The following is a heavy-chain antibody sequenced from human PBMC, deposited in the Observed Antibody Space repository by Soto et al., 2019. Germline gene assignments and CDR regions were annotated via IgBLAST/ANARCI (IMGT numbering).Heavy chain of an antibody. CDR3: ARHNRNDLFGGFDP. Sequence: PSETLSLTCAVYGGSFSGYYWSWIRQPPGKGLGWIGEINHSGSTNYNPSLKSRVTISVDTSKNQFSLKLSSVTAADTAVYYCARHNRNDLFGGFDPWGQGTLVTVS. J-gene: IGHJ5*02. CDR1: GGSFSGYY. CDR2: INHSGST. V-gene: IGHV4-34*01. D-gene: IGHD1-20*01.